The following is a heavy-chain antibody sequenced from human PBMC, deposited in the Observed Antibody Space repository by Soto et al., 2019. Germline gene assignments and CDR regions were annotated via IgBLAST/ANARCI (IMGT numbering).Heavy chain of an antibody. Sequence: EVQLLESGGGLVQPGESLRLSCAASGFTFSSYAMGWVRQAPGKGLEWVSTISGSGGSTFYADSVKGRFTISRDNSKNTRYLKLKSLRAEDRAVYSCANHPSTPFVAYWGRGTLVTVSS. D-gene: IGHD6-6*01. V-gene: IGHV3-23*01. CDR3: ANHPSTPFVAY. CDR1: GFTFSSYA. J-gene: IGHJ4*02. CDR2: ISGSGGST.